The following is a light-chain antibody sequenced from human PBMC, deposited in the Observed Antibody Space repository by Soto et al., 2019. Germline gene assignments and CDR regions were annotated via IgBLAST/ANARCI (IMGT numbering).Light chain of an antibody. Sequence: IQMTQSPSSRSASVGDRGIITGRASHDIGHELGWYQQKPGQAPKLLIFAASTLYSGVPPRFSGSGSGTVFTLAISSLGPEDFATYLCLHYYNLPRTCGQGTTVEI. V-gene: IGKV1-6*01. CDR2: AAS. CDR3: LHYYNLPRT. J-gene: IGKJ1*01. CDR1: HDIGHE.